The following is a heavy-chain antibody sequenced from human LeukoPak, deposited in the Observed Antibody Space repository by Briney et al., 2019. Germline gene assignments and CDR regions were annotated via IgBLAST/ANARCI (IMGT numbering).Heavy chain of an antibody. CDR2: IYYSGST. CDR3: ARLGRPGY. CDR1: GGSISSSSYY. Sequence: SETLSLTCTVSGGSISSSSYYWGWIRQPPGKGLEWIGSIYYSGSTYYNPSLKSRVTISVDTSKNQFSLKLSSVTAADTAVYYCARLGRPGYWGQGTLVTVSS. V-gene: IGHV4-39*01. J-gene: IGHJ4*02.